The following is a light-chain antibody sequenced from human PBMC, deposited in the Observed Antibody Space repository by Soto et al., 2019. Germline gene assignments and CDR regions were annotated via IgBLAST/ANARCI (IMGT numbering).Light chain of an antibody. V-gene: IGKV1-39*01. CDR3: QQSYETPYT. CDR1: QTGNSY. Sequence: DIQMTQSPSSLSASVGDRVTISCRASQTGNSYLNWYQQKSGKAPKVLIYEASPLKSGVPSRFSVSRSGTDFTRNISSLQPEDFATYYCQQSYETPYTFGPGTKLEIK. CDR2: EAS. J-gene: IGKJ2*01.